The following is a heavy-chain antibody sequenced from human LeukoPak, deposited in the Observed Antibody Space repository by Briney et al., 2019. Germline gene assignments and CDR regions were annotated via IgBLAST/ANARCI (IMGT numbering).Heavy chain of an antibody. CDR3: AIIAVAGTRSGY. CDR1: GYTLTSYG. Sequence: ASVKVSCKASGYTLTSYGISWVRQAPGQGLEWMGWISAYNGNTNYAQKLQGRVTMTTDTSTSTAYMELRSLRSDDTAVYYCAIIAVAGTRSGYWGQGTLVTVSS. CDR2: ISAYNGNT. V-gene: IGHV1-18*01. J-gene: IGHJ4*02. D-gene: IGHD6-19*01.